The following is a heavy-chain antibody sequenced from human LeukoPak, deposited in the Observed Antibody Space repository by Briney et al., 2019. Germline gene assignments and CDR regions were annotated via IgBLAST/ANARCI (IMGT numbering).Heavy chain of an antibody. V-gene: IGHV1-18*01. D-gene: IGHD3-10*01. Sequence: ASVKVSCKASGYTFTSYGISWVRQAPGQGLEWMGWISAYNGNTNYAQKLQGRVTMTTDTSTSTAYMELMSLRSDDTAVYYCARVPLGAYYYGSGSYYENPDSFFDYWGQGTLVTVSS. CDR3: ARVPLGAYYYGSGSYYENPDSFFDY. J-gene: IGHJ4*02. CDR2: ISAYNGNT. CDR1: GYTFTSYG.